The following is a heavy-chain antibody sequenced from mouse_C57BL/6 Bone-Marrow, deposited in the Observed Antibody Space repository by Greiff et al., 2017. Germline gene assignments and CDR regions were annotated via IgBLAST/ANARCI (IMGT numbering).Heavy chain of an antibody. CDR2: IDPSDSYT. CDR1: GYTFTSYW. J-gene: IGHJ3*01. CDR3: ARLERGCFAY. Sequence: QVQLQQPGAELVKPGASVKLSCKASGYTFTSYWMQWVKQRPGQGLEWIGEIDPSDSYTNYNQKFKGKATMTVDTSSSTAYMQLSSLTSEDSAVYDGARLERGCFAYWGQGTLVTVSA. V-gene: IGHV1-50*01.